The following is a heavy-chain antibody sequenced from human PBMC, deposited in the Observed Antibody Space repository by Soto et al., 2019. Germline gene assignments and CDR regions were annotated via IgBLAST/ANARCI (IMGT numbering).Heavy chain of an antibody. V-gene: IGHV2-5*02. Sequence: QITLKESGPTLVKPTQTLTLTCTFSGFSLSTTGVSVGWIRQPPGKALEWLALIYWDDDKRYSPSLRSRLTPXTXTXXNQVVLTMTNMDPVDTATYYCAHRVPTMRYNWFDPWGQGTLVTVSS. CDR3: AHRVPTMRYNWFDP. CDR2: IYWDDDK. D-gene: IGHD5-12*01. J-gene: IGHJ5*02. CDR1: GFSLSTTGVS.